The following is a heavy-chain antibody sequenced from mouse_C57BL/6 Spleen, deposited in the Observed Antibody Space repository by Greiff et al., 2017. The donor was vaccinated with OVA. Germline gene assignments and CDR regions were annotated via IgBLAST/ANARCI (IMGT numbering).Heavy chain of an antibody. Sequence: QVQLQQPGAELVMPGASVKLSCKASGYTFTSYWMHWVKQRPGQGLEWIGEIDPSDSYTNYNQKFKGKSTLTVDKSSSTAYMQLSSLTSEDSAVYDCARRGNLLWAMDYWGQGTSVTVSS. J-gene: IGHJ4*01. CDR2: IDPSDSYT. CDR3: ARRGNLLWAMDY. D-gene: IGHD2-1*01. V-gene: IGHV1-69*01. CDR1: GYTFTSYW.